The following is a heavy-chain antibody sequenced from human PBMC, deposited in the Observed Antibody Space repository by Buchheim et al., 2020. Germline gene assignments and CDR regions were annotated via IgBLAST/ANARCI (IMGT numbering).Heavy chain of an antibody. Sequence: QLQLQESGPGLVKPSETLSLTCTVSGGSISSSSYYWGWIRQPPGKGLEWIGSIYYSGTTYYNPSLTSRVTISLDTPKTQFSLKLTSVTAADTAVYYCARTVGLPGDFDYWGQGTL. CDR2: IYYSGTT. D-gene: IGHD5-12*01. CDR1: GGSISSSSYY. CDR3: ARTVGLPGDFDY. J-gene: IGHJ4*02. V-gene: IGHV4-39*07.